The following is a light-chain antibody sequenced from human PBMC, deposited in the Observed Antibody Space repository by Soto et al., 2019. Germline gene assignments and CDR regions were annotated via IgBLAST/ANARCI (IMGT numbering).Light chain of an antibody. V-gene: IGLV7-43*01. CDR3: LLFDGGAWV. J-gene: IGLJ2*01. CDR2: STS. Sequence: QTVVTQEPSLTVSPGGTVTLTCASSTGAVSSGNYPHWFQQKPGQAPRVLIYSTSNKHSWTPARSSGSLLGGTAALTLSGVQAEDEAEYYCLLFDGGAWVFGGGTKLTVL. CDR1: TGAVSSGNY.